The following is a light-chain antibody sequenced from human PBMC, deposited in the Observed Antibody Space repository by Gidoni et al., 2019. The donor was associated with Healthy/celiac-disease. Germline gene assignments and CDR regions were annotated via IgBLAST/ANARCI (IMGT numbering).Light chain of an antibody. CDR3: QQYGSSSIT. J-gene: IGKJ5*01. CDR2: GAS. Sequence: EIALSQSPGTLSLSPGERATLSCSASQSVSSSYLAWYQQKPGQAPRLLIYGASSRATGIPDRFSGSGSGTDFTLTISRLEPEDFAVYYCQQYGSSSITFXQXTRLEIK. CDR1: QSVSSSY. V-gene: IGKV3-20*01.